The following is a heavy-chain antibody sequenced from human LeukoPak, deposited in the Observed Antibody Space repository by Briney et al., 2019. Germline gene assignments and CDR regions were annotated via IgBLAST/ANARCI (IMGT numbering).Heavy chain of an antibody. J-gene: IGHJ4*02. CDR1: GFTFSNYA. D-gene: IGHD3-9*01. CDR3: SKWGDYDVLTGYYDSDF. CDR2: IVGSGGST. V-gene: IGHV3-23*01. Sequence: PGGSLRLSCAASGFTFSNYAMSWVRQATGKGLEWVSAIVGSGGSTYYADSVKGRFSISRDNSKNTLFLQMNSLRVEDTALYYCSKWGDYDVLTGYYDSDFWGQGTLVTVSS.